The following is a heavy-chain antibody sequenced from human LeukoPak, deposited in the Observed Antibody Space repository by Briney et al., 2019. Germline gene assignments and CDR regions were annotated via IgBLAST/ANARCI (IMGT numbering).Heavy chain of an antibody. Sequence: GRSLRLSCAASGFTFSSYAMHWVRQAPGKGLEWVAVISYDGSNKYYADSVKGRFTISRDNSKNTLYLQMNSLSAEDTAVYYCARGKPDTAMVENPFDYWGQGTLVTVSS. CDR2: ISYDGSNK. J-gene: IGHJ4*02. CDR1: GFTFSSYA. CDR3: ARGKPDTAMVENPFDY. D-gene: IGHD5-18*01. V-gene: IGHV3-30*04.